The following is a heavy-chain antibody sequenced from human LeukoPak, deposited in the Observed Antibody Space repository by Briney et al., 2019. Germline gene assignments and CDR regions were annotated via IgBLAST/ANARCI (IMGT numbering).Heavy chain of an antibody. CDR3: ARVEDIVVVPAPGAFDI. D-gene: IGHD2-2*01. J-gene: IGHJ3*02. CDR2: ISYDGSNK. Sequence: GGSLRLSCAASGFTFSSYAMHGVRQAPGKGLEWVAVISYDGSNKYYADSVEGRFTISRDNSKNTLYLQMNSLRAEDTAVYYCARVEDIVVVPAPGAFDIWGQGTMVTVSS. V-gene: IGHV3-30-3*01. CDR1: GFTFSSYA.